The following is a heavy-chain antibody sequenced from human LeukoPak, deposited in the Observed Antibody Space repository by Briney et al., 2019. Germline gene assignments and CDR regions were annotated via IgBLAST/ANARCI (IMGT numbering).Heavy chain of an antibody. CDR2: LFDSGST. D-gene: IGHD5-12*01. CDR3: ARHTRPGYSGYENAFDL. J-gene: IGHJ3*01. Sequence: PSETLSLTCIVSGGSISSRSYYWDWIRQPPGKGLEWIGNLFDSGSTHHNPSLRSRLTMSVDTSKNQFSLKLSSVTAADTAVYYCARHTRPGYSGYENAFDLWGQGNMVTVSS. V-gene: IGHV4-39*01. CDR1: GGSISSRSYY.